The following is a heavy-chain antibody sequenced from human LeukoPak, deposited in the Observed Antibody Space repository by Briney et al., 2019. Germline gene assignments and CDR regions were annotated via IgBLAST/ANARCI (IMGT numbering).Heavy chain of an antibody. CDR1: GFTFSNYA. Sequence: GASLRLSCAASGFTFSNYAMSWVRQAPGKGLEWVSAITGSGGNTYYADSVKGRFTISRDNSKNTLYLQMNSLRDEDTAVYYCAKWGDFDVLTGYYVLDFWGQGTLVTVSS. V-gene: IGHV3-23*01. D-gene: IGHD3-9*01. CDR2: ITGSGGNT. J-gene: IGHJ4*02. CDR3: AKWGDFDVLTGYYVLDF.